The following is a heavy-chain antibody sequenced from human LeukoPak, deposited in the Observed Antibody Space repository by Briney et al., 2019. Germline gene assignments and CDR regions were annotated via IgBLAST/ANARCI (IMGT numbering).Heavy chain of an antibody. CDR3: ARESEYRNWFDP. D-gene: IGHD2-2*01. Sequence: SETLSLTCTVSGGSISSGGYYWSWVRQPPGKGLEWIGYIYYSGSTNYSPSLKSRVTISVDTSKNQFSLKLSSVTAADTAVYYCARESEYRNWFDPWGQGTLVTVSS. CDR2: IYYSGST. CDR1: GGSISSGGYY. J-gene: IGHJ5*02. V-gene: IGHV4-61*08.